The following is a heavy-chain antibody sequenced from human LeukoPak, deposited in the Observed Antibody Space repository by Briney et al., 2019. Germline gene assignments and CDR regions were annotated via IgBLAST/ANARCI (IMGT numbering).Heavy chain of an antibody. CDR3: ARGQMPNYYDSSGYSQHFDY. Sequence: SETLSLTCAVYGGSFSGYYWSWIRQPPGKGLEWIGETNHSGSTNYNPSLKSRVTISVDTSKNQFSLKLSSVTAADTAVYYCARGQMPNYYDSSGYSQHFDYWGQGTLVTVSS. V-gene: IGHV4-34*01. CDR1: GGSFSGYY. D-gene: IGHD3-22*01. CDR2: TNHSGST. J-gene: IGHJ4*02.